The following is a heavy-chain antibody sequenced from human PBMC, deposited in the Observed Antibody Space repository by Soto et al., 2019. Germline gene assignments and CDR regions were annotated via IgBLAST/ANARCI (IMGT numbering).Heavy chain of an antibody. Sequence: QVQLVQSGAAVKKPGASVKVSCKASGYTFTSYGISWVRQAPGQGLEWMGRISAYNGNTNYAQKLQVRVTMTTDTSTSTAYIELRSLRSDDTAVYYCARVVGSVGPWVDPWGQGTLVTVSS. V-gene: IGHV1-18*01. J-gene: IGHJ5*02. CDR1: GYTFTSYG. CDR3: ARVVGSVGPWVDP. D-gene: IGHD2-15*01. CDR2: ISAYNGNT.